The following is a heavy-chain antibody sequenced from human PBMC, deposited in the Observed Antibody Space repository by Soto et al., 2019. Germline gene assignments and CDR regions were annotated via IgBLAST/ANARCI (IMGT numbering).Heavy chain of an antibody. CDR2: IDPSDSYI. CDR3: ARCFSTSCHLDY. CDR1: GYIFTNYW. J-gene: IGHJ4*02. Sequence: PGESLKISCKGSGYIFTNYWISWVRQKPGQGLEWVGRIDPSDSYINYSPSFQGHVTVSADKSISTAYLQWSSLKASDTAMYYCARCFSTSCHLDYSGQSALVSVSS. D-gene: IGHD2-2*01. V-gene: IGHV5-10-1*01.